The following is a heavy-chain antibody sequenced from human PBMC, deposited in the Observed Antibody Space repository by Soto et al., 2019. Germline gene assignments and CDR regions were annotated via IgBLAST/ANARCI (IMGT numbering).Heavy chain of an antibody. CDR1: GFTFSSYA. J-gene: IGHJ4*02. D-gene: IGHD6-13*01. Sequence: GGSLRLSCAASGFTFSSYAMSWVRQAPGKGLEWVSAISGSGGSTYYADSVKGRFTISRDNSKNTLYLQMNSLRAEDTAVYYCAKDLWVAGRADYYDYWSQGTLVTVSS. CDR3: AKDLWVAGRADYYDY. CDR2: ISGSGGST. V-gene: IGHV3-23*01.